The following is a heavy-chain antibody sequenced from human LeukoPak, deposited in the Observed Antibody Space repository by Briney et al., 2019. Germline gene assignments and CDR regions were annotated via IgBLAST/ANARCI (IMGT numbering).Heavy chain of an antibody. Sequence: PGRSLRLSCAASGFTFSDYYMSWIRQTPGKGLEWVSYISSSSSHTNCADSVKGRFTISRDNAKNSLYLQMNSLRAEDTAVYYCAIHQYYYDSSGYSDWGQGTLVTVSS. D-gene: IGHD3-22*01. V-gene: IGHV3-11*06. CDR2: ISSSSSHT. J-gene: IGHJ4*02. CDR3: AIHQYYYDSSGYSD. CDR1: GFTFSDYY.